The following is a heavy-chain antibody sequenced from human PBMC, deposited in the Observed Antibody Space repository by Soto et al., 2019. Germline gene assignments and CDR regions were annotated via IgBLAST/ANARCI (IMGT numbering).Heavy chain of an antibody. V-gene: IGHV3-11*01. CDR3: ARGSLFTRRPEYYYYYYMDV. Sequence: GGSLRLSCAASGFTFSDYYMSWIRQAPGKGLEWVSYISSSGSTIYYADSVKGRFTISRDNAKNSLYLQMNSLRAEDTAVYYCARGSLFTRRPEYYYYYYMDVWGKGTTVTVSS. CDR2: ISSSGSTI. CDR1: GFTFSDYY. J-gene: IGHJ6*03.